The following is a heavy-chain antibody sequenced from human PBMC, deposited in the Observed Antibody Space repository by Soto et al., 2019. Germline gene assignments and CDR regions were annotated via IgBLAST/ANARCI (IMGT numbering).Heavy chain of an antibody. CDR3: ARGKAAAGTSGFDY. D-gene: IGHD6-13*01. CDR1: GGSFSCYY. J-gene: IGHJ4*02. CDR2: INHSGST. V-gene: IGHV4-34*01. Sequence: SVTLSLTCAVYGGSFSCYYWSWIRQPPGKGLEWIGEINHSGSTNYNPSLKSRVTISVDTSKNQFSLKLSSVTAADTAVYYCARGKAAAGTSGFDYWGQGTLVTVSS.